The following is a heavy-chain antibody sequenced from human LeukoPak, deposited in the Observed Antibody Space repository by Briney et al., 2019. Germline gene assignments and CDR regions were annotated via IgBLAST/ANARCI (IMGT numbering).Heavy chain of an antibody. V-gene: IGHV4-61*01. CDR3: ASTATLYYYSSGSYYPDY. CDR2: IYYSGST. J-gene: IGHJ4*02. CDR1: GGSVSSGSYY. D-gene: IGHD3-10*01. Sequence: PSETLSLTCTVSGGSVSSGSYYWSWIRQPPGKGLEWIGYIYYSGSTNYNPSLKSRVTISVDTSKNQFSLKLSSVTAADTAVYYCASTATLYYYSSGSYYPDYWGQGTLVTVSS.